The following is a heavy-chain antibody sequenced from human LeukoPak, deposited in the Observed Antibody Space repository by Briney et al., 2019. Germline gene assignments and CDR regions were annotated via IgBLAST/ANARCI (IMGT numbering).Heavy chain of an antibody. Sequence: SETLSLTCTVSGGSISSYYWSWIRQPPGKGLEGIGYIYYSGSTNYNPSLKSRVTISVDTSKNQFSLKLSSVTAADTAVYYCARLPRGYDYVWGSYRYEGQFDYWGQGTLVTVSS. D-gene: IGHD3-16*02. CDR1: GGSISSYY. V-gene: IGHV4-59*08. CDR3: ARLPRGYDYVWGSYRYEGQFDY. CDR2: IYYSGST. J-gene: IGHJ4*02.